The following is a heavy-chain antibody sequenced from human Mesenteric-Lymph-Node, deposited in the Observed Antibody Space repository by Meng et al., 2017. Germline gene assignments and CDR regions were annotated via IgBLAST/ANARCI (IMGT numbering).Heavy chain of an antibody. Sequence: GSLRLSCAVYGGSFSGYYWSWIRQPPGKGLEWIGEINHSGSTNYNPSLKSRVTISVDTSKNQFSLKLSSVTAADTAVYYCARDSSVYGDYGNYYYYGMDVWGQGTTVTVSS. CDR2: INHSGST. V-gene: IGHV4-34*01. J-gene: IGHJ6*02. D-gene: IGHD4-17*01. CDR1: GGSFSGYY. CDR3: ARDSSVYGDYGNYYYYGMDV.